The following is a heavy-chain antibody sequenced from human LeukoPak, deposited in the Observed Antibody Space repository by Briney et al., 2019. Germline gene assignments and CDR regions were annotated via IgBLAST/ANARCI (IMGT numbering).Heavy chain of an antibody. CDR1: GLTFSSYW. V-gene: IGHV3-7*01. J-gene: IGHJ5*02. CDR3: ARNPDGRVGWFDP. CDR2: IKQDGSEK. Sequence: PGGSLRFSCAAPGLTFSSYWMSWVRQAPGKGRGWVANIKQDGSEKYYVDSVKGRFTISRDNAKNSLYLQMNSLRAEDTAVYYCARNPDGRVGWFDPWGQGTLVTVSS. D-gene: IGHD5-24*01.